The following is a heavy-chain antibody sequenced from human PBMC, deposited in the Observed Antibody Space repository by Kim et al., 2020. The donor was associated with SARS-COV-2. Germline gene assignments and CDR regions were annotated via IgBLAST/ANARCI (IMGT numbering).Heavy chain of an antibody. Sequence: SETLSLTCTVSGASISSNSWNWIRQPPGKGLEWIGYIYYRGSSNYNPSLKSRVTMSVDTSKNQFSLRLSSVTAADTAIYYCARHLGFSSGWLEFWGQGALVTVSS. V-gene: IGHV4-59*08. CDR1: GASISSNS. CDR3: ARHLGFSSGWLEF. D-gene: IGHD6-19*01. J-gene: IGHJ5*01. CDR2: IYYRGSS.